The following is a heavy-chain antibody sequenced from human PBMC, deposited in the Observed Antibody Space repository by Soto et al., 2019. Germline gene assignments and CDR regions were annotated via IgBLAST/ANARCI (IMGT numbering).Heavy chain of an antibody. V-gene: IGHV1-24*01. D-gene: IGHD5-12*01. CDR2: FDPEDGET. Sequence: QVQLVQSGAEVKKPGASVRVSCKVSGYSLTELSMHWVRQAPGKGLEWMGGFDPEDGETINAQRFQDRVTMTEDTSTDTAYMELSSLRSEDTAVYYCATDFRYSGYDWGQGTLVTVSS. J-gene: IGHJ4*02. CDR3: ATDFRYSGYD. CDR1: GYSLTELS.